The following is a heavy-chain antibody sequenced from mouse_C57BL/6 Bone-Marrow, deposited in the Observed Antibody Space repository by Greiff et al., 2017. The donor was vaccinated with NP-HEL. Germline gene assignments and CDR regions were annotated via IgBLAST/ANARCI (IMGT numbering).Heavy chain of an antibody. CDR3: APITTVVANWYFDV. J-gene: IGHJ1*03. CDR1: GYAFSSSW. CDR2: IYPGDGDT. V-gene: IGHV1-82*01. D-gene: IGHD1-1*01. Sequence: QLQQSGPELVKPGASVKISCKASGYAFSSSWMNWVKQRPGKGLEWIGRIYPGDGDTNYNGKFKGKATLTADKSSSTAYMQLSSLTSEDSAVYFCAPITTVVANWYFDVWGTGTTVTVSS.